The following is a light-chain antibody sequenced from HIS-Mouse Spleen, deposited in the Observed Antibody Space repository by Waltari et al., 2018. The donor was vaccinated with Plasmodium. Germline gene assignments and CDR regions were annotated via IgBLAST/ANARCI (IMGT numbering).Light chain of an antibody. V-gene: IGLV2-11*01. J-gene: IGLJ3*02. CDR1: SSDVGGYNY. Sequence: QSALTQPRSVSGSPGQSVTISCTGTSSDVGGYNYVSWYQQHPGKAPKLMIYDVSNRPSGVPDRFSCSKSGNTASLTSSGLQAEDEAEYYCCSYAGSYTWVFGGGTKLTVL. CDR2: DVS. CDR3: CSYAGSYTWV.